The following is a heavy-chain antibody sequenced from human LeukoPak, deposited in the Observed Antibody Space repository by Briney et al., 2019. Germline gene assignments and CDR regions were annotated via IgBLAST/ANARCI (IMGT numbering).Heavy chain of an antibody. Sequence: SQTLSLTCAVSGGSISSGGYSWSWIRQPPGKGLEWIGYIYHSGSTYYNPSLKSRVTISVDRSKNQFSLKLSSVTAADTAVYYCASSSSWSEFDPWGQGTQVTVSS. V-gene: IGHV4-30-2*01. J-gene: IGHJ5*02. CDR3: ASSSSWSEFDP. D-gene: IGHD6-13*01. CDR1: GGSISSGGYS. CDR2: IYHSGST.